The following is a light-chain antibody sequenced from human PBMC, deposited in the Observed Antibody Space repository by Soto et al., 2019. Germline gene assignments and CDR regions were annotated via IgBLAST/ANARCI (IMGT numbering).Light chain of an antibody. Sequence: QSLLNQPASVFGSPGQSITISCTGTIDDVGAYNYVSWYQQRPGSAPQLLIYDVNNRPSGASNRFSGSKSGHTAYLTISGLQSDDEANYHCASYTSTYTHVFGTGTKVTVL. CDR2: DVN. CDR1: IDDVGAYNY. V-gene: IGLV2-14*01. CDR3: ASYTSTYTHV. J-gene: IGLJ1*01.